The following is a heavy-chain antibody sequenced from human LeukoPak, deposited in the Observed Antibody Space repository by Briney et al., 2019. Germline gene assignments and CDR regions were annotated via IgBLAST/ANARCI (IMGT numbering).Heavy chain of an antibody. D-gene: IGHD4-17*01. V-gene: IGHV1-46*01. Sequence: VASVKVSCKASGYTFTSYYMHWVRQAPGQGLEWMGIINPSGGSTSYAQMFQGRVTMTRDTSTSTVYMELSSLRSEDTAVYYCARDSADGDYDYWGQGTLVTVSS. J-gene: IGHJ4*02. CDR2: INPSGGST. CDR3: ARDSADGDYDY. CDR1: GYTFTSYY.